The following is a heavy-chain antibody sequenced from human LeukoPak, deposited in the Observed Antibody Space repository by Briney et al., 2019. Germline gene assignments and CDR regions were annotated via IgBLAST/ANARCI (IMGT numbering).Heavy chain of an antibody. CDR1: GFTFSSYA. V-gene: IGHV3-7*01. Sequence: GGSLRLSCAASGFTFSSYAMHWARQAPGKGLEWVANIKQDGSEKYYVDSVKGRFTISRDNAKNSLYLQMNSLRAEDTAVYYCARDKIVGPSDFQHWGQGTLVTVSS. CDR3: ARDKIVGPSDFQH. CDR2: IKQDGSEK. J-gene: IGHJ1*01. D-gene: IGHD1-26*01.